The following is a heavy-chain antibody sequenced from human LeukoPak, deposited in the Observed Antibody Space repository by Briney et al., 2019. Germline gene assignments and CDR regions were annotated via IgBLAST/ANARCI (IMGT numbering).Heavy chain of an antibody. Sequence: PSETLSLTCTVSGGSISSYYWTWIRQPPGKGLEWIGYIYYSGSTNYNPSLKSRVTISVDTSKNQFSLKLSSVTAADTALYYCARFAPRSPGDFDYWGQGTLVTVSS. V-gene: IGHV4-59*08. CDR3: ARFAPRSPGDFDY. D-gene: IGHD3-10*01. CDR1: GGSISSYY. J-gene: IGHJ4*02. CDR2: IYYSGST.